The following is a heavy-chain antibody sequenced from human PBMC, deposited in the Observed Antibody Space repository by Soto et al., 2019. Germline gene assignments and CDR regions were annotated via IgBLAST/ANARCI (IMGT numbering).Heavy chain of an antibody. Sequence: QLQLQESGSGQVKPSQTLSLTCAVSGGSIITGDFSWNWIRQPPGKGLEWVGYTYHEGSTYYNPSLKGRATISVDRSKNYFSLKLSSVTAADTGVYFCARGRSTSGYPNFDPWGQGTLVTVSS. CDR2: TYHEGST. V-gene: IGHV4-30-2*01. CDR1: GGSIITGDFS. CDR3: ARGRSTSGYPNFDP. D-gene: IGHD3-22*01. J-gene: IGHJ5*02.